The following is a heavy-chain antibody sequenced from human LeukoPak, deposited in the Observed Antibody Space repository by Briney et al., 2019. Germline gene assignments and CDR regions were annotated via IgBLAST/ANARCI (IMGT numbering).Heavy chain of an antibody. J-gene: IGHJ3*02. CDR1: GGSISSYY. CDR3: ARDDSSGLYAFDI. D-gene: IGHD3-22*01. Sequence: SETLSLTCTVSGGSISSYYWSWIRQPPGKGLEWIGYIYYSGSTNYNPSLKSRVTISVDTSKNQFSLKLSSVTAVDTAVYYCARDDSSGLYAFDIWGQGTMVTVSS. V-gene: IGHV4-59*01. CDR2: IYYSGST.